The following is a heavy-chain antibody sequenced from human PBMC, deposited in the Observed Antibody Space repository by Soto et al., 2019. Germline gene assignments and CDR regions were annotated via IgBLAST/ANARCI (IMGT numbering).Heavy chain of an antibody. J-gene: IGHJ6*02. V-gene: IGHV3-23*04. CDR2: ISGSGGST. Sequence: EVQLVESGGGLVKPGGSLRLSCAASGFTFSSYSMNWVRQAPGKGLEWVSAISGSGGSTYYADSVKGRFTISRDNSKNTLYLQMNSLRAEDTAVYYCAKWDTAMVTPGYYGMDVWGQGTTVTVSS. CDR1: GFTFSSYS. D-gene: IGHD5-18*01. CDR3: AKWDTAMVTPGYYGMDV.